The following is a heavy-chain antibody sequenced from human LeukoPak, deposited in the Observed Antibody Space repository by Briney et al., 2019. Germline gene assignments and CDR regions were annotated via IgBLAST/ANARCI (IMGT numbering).Heavy chain of an antibody. J-gene: IGHJ4*02. CDR2: ISYDGSNK. V-gene: IGHV3-30-3*01. Sequence: GGSLRLSCAASGFTFSSYAMHWVRQAPGKGLEWVAVISYDGSNKYYADSVKGRFTISRDNSKNTLYLQMNSLRAEDTAVYYCEGIGYSGYGENFDYWGQGTLVTVSS. CDR1: GFTFSSYA. D-gene: IGHD5-12*01. CDR3: EGIGYSGYGENFDY.